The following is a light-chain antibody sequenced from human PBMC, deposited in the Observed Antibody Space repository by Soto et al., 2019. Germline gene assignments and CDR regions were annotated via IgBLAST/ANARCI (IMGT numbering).Light chain of an antibody. Sequence: EIVLTQSPGTLSLSPGERATLSCTASQSVISSCLAWYQRKPGQAPRLLIHTTSIRATDIPDRFSGSGSGRDFTLTISRLEPDDFAVYYCQQCGGSPLFSFGPGTRVDI. J-gene: IGKJ3*01. CDR2: TTS. CDR3: QQCGGSPLFS. V-gene: IGKV3-20*01. CDR1: QSVISSC.